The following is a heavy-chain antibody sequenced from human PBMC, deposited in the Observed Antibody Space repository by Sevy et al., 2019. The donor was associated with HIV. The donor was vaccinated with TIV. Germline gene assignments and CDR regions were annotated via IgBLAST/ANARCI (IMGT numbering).Heavy chain of an antibody. Sequence: ASVKVSYKASGYTFTSYGISWVRQAPGQGLEWMGWISAYNGNTNNAQKLQGRVTMTTDTSTSTAYMELRSLRSDDTAVYYWAGDQAGIAAAGTAGLDAFDIWGQGTMVTVSS. CDR1: GYTFTSYG. J-gene: IGHJ3*02. CDR3: AGDQAGIAAAGTAGLDAFDI. V-gene: IGHV1-18*04. D-gene: IGHD6-13*01. CDR2: ISAYNGNT.